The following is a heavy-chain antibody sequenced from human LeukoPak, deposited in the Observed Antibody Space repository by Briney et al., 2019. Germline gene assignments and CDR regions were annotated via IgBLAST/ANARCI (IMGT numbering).Heavy chain of an antibody. Sequence: GGSLRLSCVASGFTLGVYWMTWVRQGPGKGLECVANINQDGSEKNYVDSVKGRFSVSRDNAKNSLYLYINSLRVEDTAIYYCAREIPVAGKRSWFDPWGQGTLVTVSS. CDR1: GFTLGVYW. CDR3: AREIPVAGKRSWFDP. D-gene: IGHD6-19*01. V-gene: IGHV3-7*04. CDR2: INQDGSEK. J-gene: IGHJ5*02.